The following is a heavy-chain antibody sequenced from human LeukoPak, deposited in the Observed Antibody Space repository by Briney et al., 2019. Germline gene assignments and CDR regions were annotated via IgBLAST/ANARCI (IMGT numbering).Heavy chain of an antibody. CDR3: ARRWNYGRNYYIDV. J-gene: IGHJ6*03. CDR1: GGSFSNYY. D-gene: IGHD1-7*01. V-gene: IGHV4-34*01. CDR2: INDRGRA. Sequence: SETLSLTCAVYGGSFSNYYWNWIRQTPGKGLEWLGEINDRGRANYNPSLISRVTLSIDTTQNQFSLRLTSVTATAPAIYSCARRWNYGRNYYIDVWGKGATVSVSS.